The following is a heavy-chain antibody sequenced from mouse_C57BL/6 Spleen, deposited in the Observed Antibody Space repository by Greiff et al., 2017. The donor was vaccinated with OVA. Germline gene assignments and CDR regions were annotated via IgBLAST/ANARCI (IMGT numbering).Heavy chain of an antibody. CDR1: GYTFTSYW. Sequence: QVQLQQPGAELVMPGASVKLSCKASGYTFTSYWMHWVKQRPGQGLEWIGEIDPSDSYTNYNQKFKGKSTLTVDKSSSTAYMQLSSLTSEDSAVYYCARKYDYVYAMDYWGQGTSVTVSS. V-gene: IGHV1-69*01. CDR3: ARKYDYVYAMDY. D-gene: IGHD2-4*01. J-gene: IGHJ4*01. CDR2: IDPSDSYT.